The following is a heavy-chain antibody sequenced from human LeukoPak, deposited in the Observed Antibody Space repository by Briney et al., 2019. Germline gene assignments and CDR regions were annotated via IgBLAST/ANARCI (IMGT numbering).Heavy chain of an antibody. CDR2: INPSGGST. V-gene: IGHV1-46*01. J-gene: IGHJ4*02. CDR1: GYTFTSYY. Sequence: ASVKVSCKASGYTFTSYYMHWVRQAPGQGLEWMGIINPSGGSTSYAQKFQGRVTMTRDTSTSTVYMELSTLRSEDTAVYYGARGWYPDKSIDYWGQGTLVTVSS. D-gene: IGHD6-13*01. CDR3: ARGWYPDKSIDY.